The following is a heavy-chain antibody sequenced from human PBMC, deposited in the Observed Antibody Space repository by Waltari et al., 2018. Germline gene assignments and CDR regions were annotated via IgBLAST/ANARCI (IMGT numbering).Heavy chain of an antibody. CDR1: GFPFSNSW. Sequence: EVHLVESGGGLVQPGGSLRLSCAASGFPFSNSWMDWVRQAPGKGLEWVANIKPDGSESQYVDSVKGRFTISRDNAQNFLYLEMNGLRVEDTAVYYCSLSLNYWGQGTLVTVSS. CDR3: SLSLNY. CDR2: IKPDGSES. V-gene: IGHV3-7*01. J-gene: IGHJ4*02.